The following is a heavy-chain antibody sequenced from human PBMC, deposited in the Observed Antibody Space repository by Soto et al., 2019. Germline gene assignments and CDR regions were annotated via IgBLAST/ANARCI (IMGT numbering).Heavy chain of an antibody. D-gene: IGHD2-15*01. CDR2: INHSGST. Sequence: SETLSLTCAVYGGSFSDYSWTWIRQPPGKGLEWIGEINHSGSTYYNPSLKSRVTISVDTSKNQFSLKLTSVTAADTAVYYCARRIKYYYAMDVWGLGTTVTVSS. CDR1: GGSFSDYS. CDR3: ARRIKYYYAMDV. V-gene: IGHV4-34*01. J-gene: IGHJ6*02.